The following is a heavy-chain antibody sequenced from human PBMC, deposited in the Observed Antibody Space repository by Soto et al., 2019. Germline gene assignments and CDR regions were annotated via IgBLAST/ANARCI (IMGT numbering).Heavy chain of an antibody. CDR1: GFTFSSYS. CDR2: ISSSSSYI. J-gene: IGHJ6*03. V-gene: IGHV3-21*01. CDR3: ARGERYCSSTSCYCYMDV. Sequence: GGSLRLSCAASGFTFSSYSMNWVRQAPGKGLEWVSSISSSSSYIYYADSVKGRFTISRDNAKNSLYLQMNSLRAEDTAVYYCARGERYCSSTSCYCYMDVWGKGTTVTVSS. D-gene: IGHD2-2*01.